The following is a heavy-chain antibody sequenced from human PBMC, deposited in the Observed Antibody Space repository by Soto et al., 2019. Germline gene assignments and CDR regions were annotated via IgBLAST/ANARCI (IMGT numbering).Heavy chain of an antibody. D-gene: IGHD2-15*01. CDR3: ARGLECRGYCLDKPTWFGP. CDR2: IIPIFGTP. V-gene: IGHV1-69*06. Sequence: SVKVSCKASGGTFSTYTFSWVRQAPGQGLEWMGRIIPIFGTPYYAQKFQGRVTITADKSTSTVYMELSSLGSDDTAVYFCARGLECRGYCLDKPTWFGPWGQGTLVTVS. J-gene: IGHJ5*02. CDR1: GGTFSTYT.